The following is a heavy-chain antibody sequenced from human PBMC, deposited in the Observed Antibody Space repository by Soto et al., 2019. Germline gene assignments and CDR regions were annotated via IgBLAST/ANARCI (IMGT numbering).Heavy chain of an antibody. V-gene: IGHV1-69*12. D-gene: IGHD5-18*01. CDR3: AGDNDRIQLRGNCYYRLDV. Sequence: QVQLEQSGAEVKKPGSSVKVSCKASGGTFSTSAISWVRQAPGQGRAWMGGIMPVFPTPDYAQKFQGRVTIAAEDSTTTAYFEWSRLRAADTAGYCCAGDNDRIQLRGNCYYRLDVWGQGTAVTVCS. CDR2: IMPVFPTP. J-gene: IGHJ6*02. CDR1: GGTFSTSA.